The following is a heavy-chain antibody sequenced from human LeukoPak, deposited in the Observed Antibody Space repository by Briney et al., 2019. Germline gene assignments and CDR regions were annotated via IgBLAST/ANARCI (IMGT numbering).Heavy chain of an antibody. CDR1: GFTVSSNY. CDR2: IYSGGTT. CDR3: ARERRGYYMAV. V-gene: IGHV3-53*01. Sequence: GGSLRLSCAASGFTVSSNYMSWVRQAPGKGLEWVSVIYSGGTTYYADSVKGRFTISRDNSKNTLYLQMNSLRAEDTAIYYCARERRGYYMAVWGKGTTVTISS. J-gene: IGHJ6*03.